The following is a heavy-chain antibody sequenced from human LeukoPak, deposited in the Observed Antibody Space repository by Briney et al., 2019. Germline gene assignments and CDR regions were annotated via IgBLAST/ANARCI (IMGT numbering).Heavy chain of an antibody. CDR2: IKRKIDGETT. V-gene: IGHV3-15*01. D-gene: IGHD3-10*01. CDR1: GFSFNNAW. J-gene: IGHJ4*02. Sequence: GGSLRLSCAVSGFSFNNAWMNWVRQAPGKGLEWVGRIKRKIDGETTDYAAPVEGRFTISRDDSKSTLYLQMNSLKSEDTAVYYCTTLSFVWFGDDYWGQGTLVTVSS. CDR3: TTLSFVWFGDDY.